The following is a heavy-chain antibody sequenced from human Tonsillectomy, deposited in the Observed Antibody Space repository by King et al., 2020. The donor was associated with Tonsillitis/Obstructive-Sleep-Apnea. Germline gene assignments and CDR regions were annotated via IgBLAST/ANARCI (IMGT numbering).Heavy chain of an antibody. CDR1: GGSFSGYY. Sequence: VQLQQWGAGLLKPSETLSLTCAVYGGSFSGYYWSWIRQPPGKGLEWIGEINHSGSTNYNPSLKSRVTISVDTSKNQFSLKLISVTAADTAVYYCARERAWGYCSSTSCYRGGFDYWGQGTLVTVSS. D-gene: IGHD2-2*02. J-gene: IGHJ4*02. V-gene: IGHV4-34*01. CDR3: ARERAWGYCSSTSCYRGGFDY. CDR2: INHSGST.